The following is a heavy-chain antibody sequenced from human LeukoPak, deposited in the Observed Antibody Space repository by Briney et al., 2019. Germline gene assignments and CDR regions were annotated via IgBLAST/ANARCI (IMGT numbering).Heavy chain of an antibody. V-gene: IGHV4-59*01. CDR3: ARGVYIAAAQYGY. J-gene: IGHJ4*02. CDR1: GGSISSYY. Sequence: SETLSLTCTVSGGSISSYYWSWIRQPPGKGLEWIGYIYYSGTTNYNPSLKSRVTISVDTSKNQFPLKLSSVTAADTAVYYCARGVYIAAAQYGYWGQGTLVTVSS. D-gene: IGHD6-13*01. CDR2: IYYSGTT.